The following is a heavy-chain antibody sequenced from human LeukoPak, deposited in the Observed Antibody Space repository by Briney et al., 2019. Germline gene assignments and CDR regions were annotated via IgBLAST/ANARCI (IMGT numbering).Heavy chain of an antibody. CDR3: ARLTRRSGNYFEN. CDR2: INPTGGST. D-gene: IGHD1-1*01. V-gene: IGHV1-46*01. J-gene: IGHJ4*02. Sequence: ASVKVSCKASGYTFPSYFMHWVRQAPGQGLEWMGIINPTGGSTTYAQKFQGRVTMTRDTSTSTVYMELSSLRSDDTAVYYCARLTRRSGNYFENWGQGTLVTVSS. CDR1: GYTFPSYF.